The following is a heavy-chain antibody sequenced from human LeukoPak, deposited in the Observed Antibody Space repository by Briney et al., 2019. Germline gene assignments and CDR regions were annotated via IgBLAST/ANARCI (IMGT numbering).Heavy chain of an antibody. V-gene: IGHV3-23*01. D-gene: IGHD2-8*01. CDR2: ISGRGGST. Sequence: PGGSLRLSCAASGFTFSSYAMSWVRQAPGKGLGWVSAISGRGGSTYYADSVKGRFTISRDNSKNPLYLQMNSLRAEGTAVYYCAKDGILYSWPKYAANWFDPWGQGTLVTVSS. CDR1: GFTFSSYA. J-gene: IGHJ5*02. CDR3: AKDGILYSWPKYAANWFDP.